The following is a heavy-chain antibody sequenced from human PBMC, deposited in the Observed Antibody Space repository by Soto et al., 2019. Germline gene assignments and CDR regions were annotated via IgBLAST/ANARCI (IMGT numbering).Heavy chain of an antibody. D-gene: IGHD6-19*01. CDR2: IYYSGST. V-gene: IGHV4-39*01. CDR1: GGSISSSSYY. Sequence: SETLSLTCTVSGGSISSSSYYWGWTRQPPGKGLEWIGSIYYSGSTYYNPSLKSRVTISVDTSKNQFSLKLSSVTAADTAVYYCARQAAVAGLYYFDYWGQGTLVTVSS. CDR3: ARQAAVAGLYYFDY. J-gene: IGHJ4*02.